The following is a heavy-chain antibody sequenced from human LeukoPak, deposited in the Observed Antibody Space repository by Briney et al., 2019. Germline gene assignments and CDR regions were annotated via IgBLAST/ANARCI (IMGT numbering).Heavy chain of an antibody. V-gene: IGHV3-30*04. CDR2: IAYDGTSQ. Sequence: GRSLRLSCAASGFTYNSYAMHWVRQAPGKGLEWVAVIAYDGTSQYYADSVKGRFTISRDNSKNTLDLQMNSLRPDDTAVYYCARMGRACGYGYEGNFGYWGQGTLVTVSS. CDR3: ARMGRACGYGYEGNFGY. CDR1: GFTYNSYA. D-gene: IGHD5-12*01. J-gene: IGHJ4*02.